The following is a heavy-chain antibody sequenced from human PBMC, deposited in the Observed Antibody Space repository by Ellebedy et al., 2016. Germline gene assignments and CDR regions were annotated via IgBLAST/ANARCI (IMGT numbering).Heavy chain of an antibody. V-gene: IGHV3-15*01. Sequence: GGSLRLSXAASGFTVSDHYMDWVRQAPGKGLEWVGRIKSKSDVGTTDYAVPVKGRFSISRDDSKNMFFLQMNRLEIEDTAVYYCTTVTSVAVRWGQGTRVTVSS. CDR2: IKSKSDVGTT. J-gene: IGHJ4*02. CDR1: GFTVSDHY. D-gene: IGHD6-19*01. CDR3: TTVTSVAVR.